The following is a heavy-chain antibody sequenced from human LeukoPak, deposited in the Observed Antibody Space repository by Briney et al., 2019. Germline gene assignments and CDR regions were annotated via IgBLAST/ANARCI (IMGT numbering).Heavy chain of an antibody. CDR3: ARHDSSGWNWFDP. D-gene: IGHD6-19*01. CDR2: IYHSGST. CDR1: GGSVSSDSYF. V-gene: IGHV4-61*01. J-gene: IGHJ5*02. Sequence: SETLSLTCTVSGGSVSSDSYFWTWIRQPPGKGLEWIGYIYHSGSTNYNPSLRSRVTISVDTSKNQFSLKLISVTAADTAVYFCARHDSSGWNWFDPWGQGTLVTVSS.